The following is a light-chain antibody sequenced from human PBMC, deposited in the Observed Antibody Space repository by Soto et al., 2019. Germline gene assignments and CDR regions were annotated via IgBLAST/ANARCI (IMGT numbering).Light chain of an antibody. CDR3: QQYNNWPLYA. CDR2: GAS. Sequence: EIVMTQSPATLSVSPGERATLSCRASQSVSSNLAWYQQKPGQAPRLLIYGASTRATGIPARFSGSGSGTKFPLTIISLQSEDFAVYYCQQYNNWPLYAFGQGTKLEIK. J-gene: IGKJ2*01. CDR1: QSVSSN. V-gene: IGKV3-15*01.